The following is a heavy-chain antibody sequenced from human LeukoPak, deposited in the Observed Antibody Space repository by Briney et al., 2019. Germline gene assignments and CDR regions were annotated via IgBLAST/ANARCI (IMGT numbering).Heavy chain of an antibody. J-gene: IGHJ4*02. V-gene: IGHV4-30-2*01. CDR3: ARGTPLVPAAIRGGYFDY. Sequence: TSETLSLTCTVSGGSISSGGYYWSWIRQPPGKGLEWIGYIYHSGSTYYNPSLKSRVTISVDRSKNQFSLKLSSVTAADTAVYYCARGTPLVPAAIRGGYFDYWGQGTLVTVSS. D-gene: IGHD2-2*02. CDR1: GGSISSGGYY. CDR2: IYHSGST.